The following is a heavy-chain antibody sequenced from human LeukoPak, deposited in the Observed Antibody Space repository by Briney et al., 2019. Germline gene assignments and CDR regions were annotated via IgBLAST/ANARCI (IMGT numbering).Heavy chain of an antibody. CDR1: GFTFSSYA. V-gene: IGHV3-30-3*01. CDR2: ISYDGSNK. CDR3: ARASGSSLDWSYYYMHV. J-gene: IGHJ6*03. Sequence: GGSLRLSCAASGFTFSSYAMHWVRQAPGRGLEWVAVISYDGSNKYYVYAVKGRFTSSRDNAKKTMYLQINRRRAEDAAFYCCARASGSSLDWSYYYMHVWGKGPTVPVSS. D-gene: IGHD1-26*01.